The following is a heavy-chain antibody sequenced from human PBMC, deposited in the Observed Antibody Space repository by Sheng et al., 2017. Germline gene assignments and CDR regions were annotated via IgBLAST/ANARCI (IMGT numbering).Heavy chain of an antibody. CDR3: ARDRVDRSYYDFWKEDDGMDV. Sequence: QVQLQESGPGLVKPSETLSLTCTVSGGSISSYYWSWIRQPAGKGLEWIGRIYTSGSTNYNPSLKSRVTMSVDTSKNQFSLKLSSVTAADTAVYYCARDRVDRSYYDFWKEDDGMDVWGQGTTVTVSS. V-gene: IGHV4-4*07. D-gene: IGHD3-3*01. CDR1: GGSISSYY. J-gene: IGHJ6*02. CDR2: IYTSGST.